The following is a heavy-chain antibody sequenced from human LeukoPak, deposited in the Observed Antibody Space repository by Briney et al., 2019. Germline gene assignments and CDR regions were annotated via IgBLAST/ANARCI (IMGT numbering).Heavy chain of an antibody. V-gene: IGHV3-30*03. Sequence: GGSLRLSCAASGFTFSSYGMHWVRQAPGKGLEWVAIISNDGSRKYYAHSVEGRFTISRDNSKNTLYLQMDSLRAEDTAVYYCARDRAWNYFDYWGQGILVTVSS. J-gene: IGHJ4*02. D-gene: IGHD3-3*01. CDR1: GFTFSSYG. CDR3: ARDRAWNYFDY. CDR2: ISNDGSRK.